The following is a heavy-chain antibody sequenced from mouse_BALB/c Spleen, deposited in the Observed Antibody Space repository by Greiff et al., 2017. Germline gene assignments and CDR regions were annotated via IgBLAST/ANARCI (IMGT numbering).Heavy chain of an antibody. CDR3: ASNYGEDYYAMDY. CDR2: ISSGSSTI. D-gene: IGHD1-1*01. CDR1: GFTFSSFG. J-gene: IGHJ4*01. Sequence: EVKLMESGGGLVQPGGSRKLSCAASGFTFSSFGMHWVRQAPEKGLEWVAYISSGSSTIYYADTVKGRFTISRDNPKNTLFLQMTSLRSEDTAMYYCASNYGEDYYAMDYWGQGTSVTVSS. V-gene: IGHV5-17*02.